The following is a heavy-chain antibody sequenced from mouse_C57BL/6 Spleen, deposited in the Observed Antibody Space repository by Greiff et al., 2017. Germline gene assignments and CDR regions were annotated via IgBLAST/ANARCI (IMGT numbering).Heavy chain of an antibody. J-gene: IGHJ1*03. V-gene: IGHV5-4*03. CDR2: ISDGGSYT. Sequence: EVKVEESGGGLVKPGGSLKLSCAASGFTFSSYAMSWVRQTPEKRLEWVATISDGGSYTYYPDNVKGRFTISRDNAKNNLYLQMSHLKSEDTAMYYCARRRTTVRYFDVWGTGTTVTVSS. D-gene: IGHD1-1*01. CDR1: GFTFSSYA. CDR3: ARRRTTVRYFDV.